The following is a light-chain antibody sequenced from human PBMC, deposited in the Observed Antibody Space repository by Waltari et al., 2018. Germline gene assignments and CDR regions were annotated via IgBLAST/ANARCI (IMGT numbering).Light chain of an antibody. CDR3: ISYTSTTTYVV. CDR2: DVN. Sequence: QSALTQPASVSASPGQSIPISCTGTSSDVGGSDYVSWYQQHPGKAPQLMIYDVNKRPSGVSHRFSASKSGNTASLTIFGLQAEDEADYYCISYTSTTTYVVVGGGTKLTVL. V-gene: IGLV2-14*03. J-gene: IGLJ2*01. CDR1: SSDVGGSDY.